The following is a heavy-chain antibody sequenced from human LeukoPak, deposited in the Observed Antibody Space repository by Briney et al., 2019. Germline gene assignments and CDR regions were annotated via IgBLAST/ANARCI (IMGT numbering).Heavy chain of an antibody. V-gene: IGHV3-49*03. Sequence: GGSLRLSCTASGFTFGDYAMSWFRQAPGKGLEWVGFIRSKAYGGTTEYAASVKGRFTISRDDSKSIAYLQMNSLKTEDTAVYYCTRVVGRFGRQVGYFDYWGLGTLVTVSS. CDR1: GFTFGDYA. J-gene: IGHJ4*02. CDR2: IRSKAYGGTT. CDR3: TRVVGRFGRQVGYFDY. D-gene: IGHD3-10*01.